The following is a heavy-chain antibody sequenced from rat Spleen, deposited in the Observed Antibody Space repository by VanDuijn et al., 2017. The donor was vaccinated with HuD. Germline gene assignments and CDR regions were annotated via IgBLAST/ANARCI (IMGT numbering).Heavy chain of an antibody. CDR1: GFTFSDYY. CDR2: INYEGTGT. J-gene: IGHJ2*01. Sequence: EVQLVESDGGLVQPGRSLKLSCAASGFTFSDYYMAWVRQAPTKGLEWVATINYEGTGTYYRDSVKGRFTISRDNANSTLYLQKDSLRSEDTATYYGARRYNSGHYFDYWGQGVMVTVSS. CDR3: ARRYNSGHYFDY. V-gene: IGHV5-29*01. D-gene: IGHD4-3*01.